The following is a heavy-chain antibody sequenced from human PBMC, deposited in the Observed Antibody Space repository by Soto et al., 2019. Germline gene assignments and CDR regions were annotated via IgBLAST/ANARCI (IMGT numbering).Heavy chain of an antibody. J-gene: IGHJ4*02. Sequence: QMQLVQSGAEVKKPGSSVKVSCKASGGTFSSYAISWVRQAPGQGLEWMGGIIPIFGTANYAQKFQGRVTLTADESTSTAYMELSSLRSEDTTVYYCARDSASPPSQKFSGYYYFDYWGQGTLVTVSS. CDR3: ARDSASPPSQKFSGYYYFDY. V-gene: IGHV1-69*01. D-gene: IGHD3-22*01. CDR1: GGTFSSYA. CDR2: IIPIFGTA.